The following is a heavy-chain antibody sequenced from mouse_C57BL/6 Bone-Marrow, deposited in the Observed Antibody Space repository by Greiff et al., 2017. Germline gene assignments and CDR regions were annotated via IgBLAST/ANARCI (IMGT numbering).Heavy chain of an antibody. CDR1: GFNIKDDY. J-gene: IGHJ4*01. D-gene: IGHD4-1*01. CDR3: TTFPYWDALYYAMDY. V-gene: IGHV14-4*01. Sequence: LVESGAELVRPGASVKLSCTASGFNIKDDYMHWVKQRPEQGLEWIGWIDPENGDTEYASKFQGKATITADTSSNTAYLQLSSLTSEDTAVYYCTTFPYWDALYYAMDYWGQGTSVTVSS. CDR2: IDPENGDT.